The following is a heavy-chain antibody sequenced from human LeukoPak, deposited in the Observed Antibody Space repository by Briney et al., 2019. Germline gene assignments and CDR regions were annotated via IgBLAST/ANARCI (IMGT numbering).Heavy chain of an antibody. D-gene: IGHD3-22*01. Sequence: SETLSLTCTVSGGSISTSSYYWGWVRQPPGKGLEWIGNIFYSGSTYYNPSLKSRVTISVDTSKNQFSLKLSSVTAADTAVYYCATGITMIVVVRILADYFDYWGQGTLVTVSS. J-gene: IGHJ4*02. CDR2: IFYSGST. CDR1: GGSISTSSYY. V-gene: IGHV4-39*01. CDR3: ATGITMIVVVRILADYFDY.